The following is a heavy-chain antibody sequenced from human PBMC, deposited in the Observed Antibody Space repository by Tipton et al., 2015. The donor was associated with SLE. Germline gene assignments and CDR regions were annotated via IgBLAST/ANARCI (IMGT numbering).Heavy chain of an antibody. D-gene: IGHD3-22*01. J-gene: IGHJ5*01. V-gene: IGHV4-59*07. Sequence: TLSLTCTVSGASISSQYWNWIRQPPGKGLEWIGYIYYTGKIHYNPSLESRVTISIDTSKNQFSLKLSSVTAVDTAVYYCARKVDSSGYYSWGHGTLVIVSS. CDR1: GASISSQY. CDR2: IYYTGKI. CDR3: ARKVDSSGYYS.